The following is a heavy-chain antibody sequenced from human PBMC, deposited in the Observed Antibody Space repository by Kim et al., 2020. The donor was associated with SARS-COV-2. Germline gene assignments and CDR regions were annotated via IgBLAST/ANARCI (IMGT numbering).Heavy chain of an antibody. CDR2: INHSGST. J-gene: IGHJ6*02. Sequence: SETLSLTCAVYGGSFSGFHWSWIRQPPGKGLEWIGEINHSGSTNYNPSLKSRVTISVDTSKSQFSLKLNFVTAADTAVYYCARGRAGVVPSPILGIGPHYDYYAMDVWGRETTVTVSS. D-gene: IGHD2-2*02. CDR1: GGSFSGFH. V-gene: IGHV4-34*01. CDR3: ARGRAGVVPSPILGIGPHYDYYAMDV.